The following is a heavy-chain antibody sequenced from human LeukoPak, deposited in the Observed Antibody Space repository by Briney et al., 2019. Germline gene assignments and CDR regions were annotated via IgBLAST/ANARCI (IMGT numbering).Heavy chain of an antibody. CDR2: IVPISGTP. D-gene: IGHD1-26*01. Sequence: VASVKVSCKASGGSFRRNTIVWVRQAPGQGLEWMGMIVPISGTPNYAQKLQGRLTISTDESTSTAYMDLSNLRSDDTAIYYCAINTGGRADAFDIWGQGTLVTVSS. CDR3: AINTGGRADAFDI. V-gene: IGHV1-69*05. CDR1: GGSFRRNT. J-gene: IGHJ3*02.